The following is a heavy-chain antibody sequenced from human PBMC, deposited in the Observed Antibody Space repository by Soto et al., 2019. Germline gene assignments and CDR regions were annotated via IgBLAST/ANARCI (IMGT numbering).Heavy chain of an antibody. Sequence: PSETLSLTCTVSGGSISSGDYYWSWIRQPPGKGLEWIGYIYYSGSTYYNPSLKSRVTISVDTSKNQFSLKLSSVTAADTAVYYCARVTTDNWFDPWGQGTLVTVSS. J-gene: IGHJ5*02. CDR3: ARVTTDNWFDP. CDR1: GGSISSGDYY. V-gene: IGHV4-30-4*01. CDR2: IYYSGST.